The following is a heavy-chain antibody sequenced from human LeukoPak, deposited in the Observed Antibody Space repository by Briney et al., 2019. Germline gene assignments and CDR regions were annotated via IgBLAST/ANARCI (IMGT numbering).Heavy chain of an antibody. J-gene: IGHJ4*02. CDR3: ARRAGYTSSWYEY. V-gene: IGHV4-59*01. CDR2: IYYSGST. CDR1: GGSISSYD. D-gene: IGHD6-13*01. Sequence: PSETLSLTCTVSGGSISSYDWSWIRQPPGKGLEWIGYIYYSGSTNYNPSLKSGVTISVDTATNQPSLKLSSVTAADTAVYYCARRAGYTSSWYEYWGQGTLVTVSS.